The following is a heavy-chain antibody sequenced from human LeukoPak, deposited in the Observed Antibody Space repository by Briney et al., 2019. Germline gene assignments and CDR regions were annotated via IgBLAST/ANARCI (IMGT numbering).Heavy chain of an antibody. Sequence: GGSLRLSCAASGFTFSSYGMHWVRQAPGKGLEWVAVISYDGSNKYYADSVKGRFTNSRDNSKNTLYLQMNSLKTEDTAVYYCTTADCTNGVCYSDYWGQGTLVTVSS. CDR3: TTADCTNGVCYSDY. CDR1: GFTFSSYG. J-gene: IGHJ4*02. D-gene: IGHD2-8*01. V-gene: IGHV3-30*12. CDR2: ISYDGSNK.